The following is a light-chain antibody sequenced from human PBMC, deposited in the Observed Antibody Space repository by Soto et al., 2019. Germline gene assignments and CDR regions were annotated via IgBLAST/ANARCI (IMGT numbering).Light chain of an antibody. Sequence: EIVLTQSPATLSLSPGERATLSCRASQSVSSYLAWYQQKPGQAPRRLIYDASNRATGIPARFSGSGSGTDFTLTISSLEPEDFAVYYCPQRSNWPLFGGGTKVEIK. CDR1: QSVSSY. CDR2: DAS. J-gene: IGKJ4*01. CDR3: PQRSNWPL. V-gene: IGKV3-11*01.